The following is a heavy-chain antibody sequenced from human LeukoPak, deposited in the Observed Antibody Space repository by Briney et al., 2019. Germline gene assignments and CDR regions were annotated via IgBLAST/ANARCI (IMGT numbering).Heavy chain of an antibody. D-gene: IGHD2-15*01. Sequence: SETLSLTCTVSGDSMSTYYWNWIRQSAGKGLEWIGRIYTTGSTTYNPSLKNRVTLSVDTSKNHFSLRLSSVTAADTAVYYCARADCSGGYCYFFGYWGQGTLVTVSS. V-gene: IGHV4-4*07. CDR1: GDSMSTYY. J-gene: IGHJ4*02. CDR2: IYTTGST. CDR3: ARADCSGGYCYFFGY.